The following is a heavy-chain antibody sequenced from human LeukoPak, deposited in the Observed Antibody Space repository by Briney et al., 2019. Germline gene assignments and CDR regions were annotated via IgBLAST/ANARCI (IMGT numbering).Heavy chain of an antibody. Sequence: SETLSLTCTLSRGSLCRDFWTWIRQPPGKGLEYIGYIYYNGATNHNPSTKSRVTISVDTSKNQFSLKLSSVTAADTAVYFCAKYGNSGWVIDSWGQGTLVTVSS. CDR1: RGSLCRDF. D-gene: IGHD6-19*01. CDR2: IYYNGAT. CDR3: AKYGNSGWVIDS. J-gene: IGHJ4*02. V-gene: IGHV4-59*08.